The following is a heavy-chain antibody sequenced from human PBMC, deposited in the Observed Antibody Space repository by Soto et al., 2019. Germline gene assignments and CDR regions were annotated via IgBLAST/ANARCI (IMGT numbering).Heavy chain of an antibody. CDR1: GYAFTGYY. V-gene: IGHV1-2*04. CDR3: ARYGGAHSERGDGSGGSPFPYYYYYMDV. J-gene: IGHJ6*03. D-gene: IGHD2-15*01. CDR2: INPNSGGT. Sequence: ASVKVSCKASGYAFTGYYMHWVRQAPGQGLEWMGWINPNSGGTNYAQKFQGWVTMTRDTSISTAYMELSRLRSDDTAVYYCARYGGAHSERGDGSGGSPFPYYYYYMDVWGKGTTVTVSS.